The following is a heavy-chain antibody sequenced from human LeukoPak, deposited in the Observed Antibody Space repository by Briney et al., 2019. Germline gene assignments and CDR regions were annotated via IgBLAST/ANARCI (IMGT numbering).Heavy chain of an antibody. V-gene: IGHV1-2*02. CDR2: INPNSGGT. J-gene: IGHJ4*02. D-gene: IGHD5-12*01. CDR1: GYTFTGYY. CDR3: ARWGFGYSGPRGFDY. Sequence: ASVKVSCKASGYTFTGYYMHWVRQAPRQGLEWMGWINPNSGGTNYAQKFQGRVTMTRDTSVSTAYMELSRLRSDDTAVYYCARWGFGYSGPRGFDYWGQGTLVTVSS.